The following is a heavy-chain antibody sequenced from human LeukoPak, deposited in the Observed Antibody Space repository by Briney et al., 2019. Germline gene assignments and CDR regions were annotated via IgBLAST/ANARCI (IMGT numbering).Heavy chain of an antibody. J-gene: IGHJ4*02. Sequence: GGSRRLSCAASGFTFSSYAMHWVRKAPGKGLEGVAVISYDGSNKYYADSVKGRFTISRDNSKNTLYLQMNSLRAEDTAVYYCAREYCSSTSCYNRHFDYWGQGTLATVSS. CDR3: AREYCSSTSCYNRHFDY. CDR1: GFTFSSYA. CDR2: ISYDGSNK. V-gene: IGHV3-30*04. D-gene: IGHD2-2*02.